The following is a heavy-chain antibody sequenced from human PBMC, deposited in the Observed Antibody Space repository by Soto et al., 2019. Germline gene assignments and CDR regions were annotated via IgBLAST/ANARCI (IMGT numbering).Heavy chain of an antibody. CDR2: IYDTESA. D-gene: IGHD6-6*01. J-gene: IGHJ4*02. CDR3: ARASSSSSAADF. V-gene: IGHV4-31*03. CDR1: GESISSGGYY. Sequence: PSETLYLTCSVSGESISSGGYYWSWIRHLPGKGLEWIGYIYDTESAYYNPSLKSRVSISMDTSENHFAMRLTSVTAADSAVYYCARASSSSSAADFWGQGLQVTVSS.